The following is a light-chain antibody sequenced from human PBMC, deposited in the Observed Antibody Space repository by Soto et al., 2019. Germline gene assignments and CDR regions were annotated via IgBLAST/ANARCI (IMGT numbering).Light chain of an antibody. J-gene: IGKJ1*01. CDR3: QQRSNWPPTWT. CDR1: QSVSSY. V-gene: IGKV3-11*01. CDR2: DAS. Sequence: EIVLTQSPATLSLSPGERATLSCRASQSVSSYLAWYQQKPGQAPRLLIYDASNRATGIPARFSGSGSGTDFTLSIRSLKPEDFAVYYCQQRSNWPPTWTFGQGTKVEIK.